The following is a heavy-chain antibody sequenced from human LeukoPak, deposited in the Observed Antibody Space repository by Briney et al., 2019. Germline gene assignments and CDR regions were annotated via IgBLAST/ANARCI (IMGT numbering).Heavy chain of an antibody. J-gene: IGHJ4*02. Sequence: GGSLRLSCAASGFTFSSYAMRWVRQAPGKGLEWVSAISGSGGSTYYADSVKGRFTISRDNSKNTLYLQMNSLRAEDTAVYYCAKESTVVTGLGAFDYWGQGTLVTVSS. CDR1: GFTFSSYA. CDR3: AKESTVVTGLGAFDY. CDR2: ISGSGGST. D-gene: IGHD2-15*01. V-gene: IGHV3-23*01.